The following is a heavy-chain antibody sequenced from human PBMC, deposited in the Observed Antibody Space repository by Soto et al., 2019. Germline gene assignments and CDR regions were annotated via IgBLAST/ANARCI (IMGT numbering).Heavy chain of an antibody. V-gene: IGHV4-30-4*01. J-gene: IGHJ4*02. CDR3: ATESGSTYGYFDY. CDR2: ISNSGST. CDR1: GGSVSSDDDY. D-gene: IGHD5-18*01. Sequence: KPSETLSLTCTVSGGSVSSDDDYWSWIRQSPGKGLEWIGYISNSGSTGYNPSLKNRLTMSVDRSKNQFTLRLTSVTAADTAVYFCATESGSTYGYFDYWGQGTQVTVSS.